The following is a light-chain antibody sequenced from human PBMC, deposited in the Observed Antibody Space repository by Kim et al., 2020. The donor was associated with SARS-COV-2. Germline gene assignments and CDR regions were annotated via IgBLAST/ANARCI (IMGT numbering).Light chain of an antibody. CDR3: QQRSNWSFT. CDR1: QSVSSY. J-gene: IGKJ4*01. Sequence: EIVLTQSPAALSLSPGERATLSCRASQSVSSYLAWYQQKPDQAPRLLIYDASNRATGIPARFSGSGSGTDFTLTISSLEPEDFAVYYCQQRSNWSFTFGGGTKLEI. V-gene: IGKV3-11*01. CDR2: DAS.